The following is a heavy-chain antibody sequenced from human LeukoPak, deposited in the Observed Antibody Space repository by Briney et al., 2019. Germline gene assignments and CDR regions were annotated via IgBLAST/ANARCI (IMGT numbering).Heavy chain of an antibody. Sequence: ASVNVSCKASGYTFTGYYMHWVRQAPGQGLEWMGWINPNSGGTNYAQKFQGRVTMTRDTSISTAYMELSRLRSDDTAVYYCARYSSSWYAFDIWGQGTMVTVSS. CDR2: INPNSGGT. V-gene: IGHV1-2*02. J-gene: IGHJ3*02. D-gene: IGHD6-13*01. CDR3: ARYSSSWYAFDI. CDR1: GYTFTGYY.